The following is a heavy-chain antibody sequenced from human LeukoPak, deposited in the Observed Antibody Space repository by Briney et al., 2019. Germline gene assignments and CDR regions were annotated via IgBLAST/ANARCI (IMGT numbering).Heavy chain of an antibody. D-gene: IGHD2-15*01. CDR1: GFTFSSYA. Sequence: GGSLRLSCAASGFTFSSYAMHWVRQAPGKGLEWVAVISYDGSNKYYADSVKGRFTISRDNSKNTLYLQMNSLRAEDTAMYYCSRAKSDIVMVVGATAYYFDYWGQGTLVTVSS. V-gene: IGHV3-30-3*01. CDR3: SRAKSDIVMVVGATAYYFDY. CDR2: ISYDGSNK. J-gene: IGHJ4*02.